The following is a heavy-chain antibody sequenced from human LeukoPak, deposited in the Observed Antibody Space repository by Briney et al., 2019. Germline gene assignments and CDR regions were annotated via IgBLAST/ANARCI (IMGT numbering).Heavy chain of an antibody. CDR1: GYTFTGYD. J-gene: IGHJ4*02. D-gene: IGHD3-10*01. CDR2: MNPHSGKT. V-gene: IGHV1-8*01. CDR3: RVDYYGSGTSYLNDF. Sequence: ASVKVSCKASGYTFTGYDINWVRQSTGQGLEWMGWMNPHSGKTGYAQKFQGRVAMTADTRINTAYMELSSLRSDDTAVYYCRVDYYGSGTSYLNDFWGQGTLVTVSS.